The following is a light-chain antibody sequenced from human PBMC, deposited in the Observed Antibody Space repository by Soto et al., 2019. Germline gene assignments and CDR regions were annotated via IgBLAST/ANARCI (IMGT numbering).Light chain of an antibody. J-gene: IGKJ5*01. Sequence: EIVLIQSPATLSFSPGERATLSCRASQSVSSYLAWYQQKPGQAPRLLIYDASNRATGIPARFSGSGSGTDFTLTISSLEPEDFAVYYCQQRSNWPPITFGQGTRLEIK. V-gene: IGKV3-11*01. CDR1: QSVSSY. CDR2: DAS. CDR3: QQRSNWPPIT.